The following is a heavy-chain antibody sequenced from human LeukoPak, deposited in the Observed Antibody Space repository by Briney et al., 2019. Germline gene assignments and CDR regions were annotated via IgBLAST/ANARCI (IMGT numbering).Heavy chain of an antibody. V-gene: IGHV3-21*01. Sequence: GGSLRLSCAASGFTFSSYSMNWVRQAPGKGLEWVSSISSSSSYIYYADSVKGRFTISRDNAKNSLCLQMNSLRAEDTAVYYCARPPYDYVWGSYRYAPHAFDIWGQGTMVTVSS. CDR1: GFTFSSYS. CDR3: ARPPYDYVWGSYRYAPHAFDI. CDR2: ISSSSSYI. D-gene: IGHD3-16*02. J-gene: IGHJ3*02.